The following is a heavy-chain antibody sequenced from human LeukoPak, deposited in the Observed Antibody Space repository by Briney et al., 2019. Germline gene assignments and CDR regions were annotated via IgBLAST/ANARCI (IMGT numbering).Heavy chain of an antibody. J-gene: IGHJ3*01. CDR1: GYTFTSYD. V-gene: IGHV1-8*01. CDR3: ARGLVLWFGAEHDAFDL. CDR2: MNPNSGKI. Sequence: ASVKVSCKASGYTFTSYDINWVRQATGQGLEWMGWMNPNSGKIGFAQKFQGRVTMVRNTSISTAYMELSSLRSDDTAVYYCARGLVLWFGAEHDAFDLWGQGTMVTVSS. D-gene: IGHD3-10*01.